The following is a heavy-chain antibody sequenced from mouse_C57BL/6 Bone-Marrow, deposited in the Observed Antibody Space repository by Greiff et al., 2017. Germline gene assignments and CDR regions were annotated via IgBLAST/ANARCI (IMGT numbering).Heavy chain of an antibody. Sequence: VQLQQSGAELVRPGASVKLSCTASGFNIKDDDIHWVKQRPEQGLEWIGWIDPEIGDTEYASKFQGKATITSDTSSNTAYLQLNRLTSEDTAVYYCASFDGNYFDFWGQGTPLTVAS. CDR2: IDPEIGDT. CDR3: ASFDGNYFDF. CDR1: GFNIKDDD. D-gene: IGHD2-3*01. V-gene: IGHV14-4*01. J-gene: IGHJ2*01.